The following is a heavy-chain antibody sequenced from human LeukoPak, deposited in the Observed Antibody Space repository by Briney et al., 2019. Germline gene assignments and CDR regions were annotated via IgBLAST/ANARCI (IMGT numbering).Heavy chain of an antibody. V-gene: IGHV3-21*01. CDR1: GFTFSSYS. J-gene: IGHJ5*02. CDR3: AREGVPYCSGGSCYHKWFDA. CDR2: ISRSSSYI. D-gene: IGHD2-15*01. Sequence: GGSLRLSCAASGFTFSSYSMNWVRQAPGKGLEWVSSISRSSSYIYYADSVKGRFTISRDNAKNSLYLQMNSLRAEDTAVYYCAREGVPYCSGGSCYHKWFDAWRQGTLVTVSS.